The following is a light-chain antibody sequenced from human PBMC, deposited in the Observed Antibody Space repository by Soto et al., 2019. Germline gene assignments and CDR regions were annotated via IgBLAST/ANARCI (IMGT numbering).Light chain of an antibody. CDR1: QSISSY. V-gene: IGKV1-39*01. CDR3: QQSYKTPYT. J-gene: IGKJ2*01. CDR2: TAY. Sequence: DIQMTQSPSSLSASVGDRVTITCRASQSISSYLNWYQQKPGKAPKLLIYTAYSLQSGVPSRFSGSQSGTDFTLTISSLQPEDFADYYCQQSYKTPYTFGQGTKLQIK.